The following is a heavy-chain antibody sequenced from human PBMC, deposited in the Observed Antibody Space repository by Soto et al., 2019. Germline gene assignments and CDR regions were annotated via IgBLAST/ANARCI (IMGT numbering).Heavy chain of an antibody. V-gene: IGHV3-74*01. CDR3: ARDAGDCSSTSFYYYPYYMDV. J-gene: IGHJ6*03. CDR2: INSDGSST. Sequence: PGGSLRLSCAASGFTFSSYWMHWVRQAPGKGLVWVSRINSDGSSTSYADSVKGRFTISRDNAKNTLYLQMNSLRAEDTAVYYCARDAGDCSSTSFYYYPYYMDVWGKGTMVTGSS. D-gene: IGHD2-2*01. CDR1: GFTFSSYW.